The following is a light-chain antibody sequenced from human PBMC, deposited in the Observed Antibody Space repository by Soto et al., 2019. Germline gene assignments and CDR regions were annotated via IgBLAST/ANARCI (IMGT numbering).Light chain of an antibody. Sequence: DVVMTQSPDSLAVSLGERATINCKSSQSVLHSSNNENSVAWYQQKAGQRPKLLIYRASIRESGVPDRFSGSWSGTDFTLTISRLQAEDVAVYYCQQYYTGIAFGQGTRLESK. V-gene: IGKV4-1*01. J-gene: IGKJ5*01. CDR1: QSVLHSSNNENS. CDR3: QQYYTGIA. CDR2: RAS.